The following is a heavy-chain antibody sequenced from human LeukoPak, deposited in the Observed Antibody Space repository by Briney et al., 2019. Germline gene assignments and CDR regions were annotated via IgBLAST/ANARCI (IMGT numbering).Heavy chain of an antibody. Sequence: GRSLRLSCAASGFTFDDYAMHWVRHAPGKGLEWVSGISWNSGSIVYADSVKGRFTISRDNAKNSLYLQMNSLRAEDTALYYCATEITNDAFDIWGQGTMVTVSS. D-gene: IGHD3-10*01. V-gene: IGHV3-9*01. J-gene: IGHJ3*02. CDR1: GFTFDDYA. CDR2: ISWNSGSI. CDR3: ATEITNDAFDI.